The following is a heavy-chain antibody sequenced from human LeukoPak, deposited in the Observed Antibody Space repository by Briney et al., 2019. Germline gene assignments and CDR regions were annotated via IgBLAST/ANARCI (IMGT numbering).Heavy chain of an antibody. Sequence: PGRSLRLSSAASGFTFDDYAMHWVRQAPGKGLEWVSGISWNSGSIGYADSVEGRFTISRDNAKNSLYLQMNSLRAEDTALYYCAKGRGSYYRLDYFDYWGQGTLVTVSS. J-gene: IGHJ4*02. CDR3: AKGRGSYYRLDYFDY. CDR2: ISWNSGSI. CDR1: GFTFDDYA. D-gene: IGHD1-26*01. V-gene: IGHV3-9*01.